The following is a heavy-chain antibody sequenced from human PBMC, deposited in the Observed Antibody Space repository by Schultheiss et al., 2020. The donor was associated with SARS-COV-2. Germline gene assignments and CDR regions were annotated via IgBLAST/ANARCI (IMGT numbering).Heavy chain of an antibody. D-gene: IGHD2-21*02. Sequence: GESLKISCAASGFTFSSYAMSWVRQAPGKGLEWVSAISGSGGSTYYADSVKGRFTISRDNSKNTLYLQMSSLRAEDTAVYYCAKNSGGDYVYLGQGTLVTVSS. CDR2: ISGSGGST. J-gene: IGHJ4*02. CDR1: GFTFSSYA. CDR3: AKNSGGDYVY. V-gene: IGHV3-23*01.